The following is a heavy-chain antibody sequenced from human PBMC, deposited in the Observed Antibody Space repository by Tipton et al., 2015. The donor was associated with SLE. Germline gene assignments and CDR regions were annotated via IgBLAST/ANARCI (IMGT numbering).Heavy chain of an antibody. CDR3: TRALGGADPFGY. J-gene: IGHJ4*02. Sequence: LSLTCAVYGGSFSGYYWSWFRQAPGKGLEWVGFIRSKAYGGTTDYAASVKGRFTISRDDSKSIAYLQMNSLKTEDTAVYYCTRALGGADPFGYWGQGTLVTVSS. D-gene: IGHD1-26*01. V-gene: IGHV3-49*03. CDR2: IRSKAYGGTT. CDR1: GGSFSGYY.